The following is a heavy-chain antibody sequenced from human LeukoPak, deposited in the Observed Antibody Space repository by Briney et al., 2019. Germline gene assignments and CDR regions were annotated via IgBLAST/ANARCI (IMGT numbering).Heavy chain of an antibody. Sequence: QAGGSLRLSCAASGLTDSSFPMTWVRQAPGKGPEWVSHTSGSGDGTDYADSVKGRFTTSRDNSKNTLSLQMNSLRAEDTAVYYCARRGYCSGGSCGGFEHWGQGTLVTVSS. V-gene: IGHV3-23*01. CDR2: TSGSGDGT. J-gene: IGHJ1*01. CDR1: GLTDSSFP. D-gene: IGHD2-15*01. CDR3: ARRGYCSGGSCGGFEH.